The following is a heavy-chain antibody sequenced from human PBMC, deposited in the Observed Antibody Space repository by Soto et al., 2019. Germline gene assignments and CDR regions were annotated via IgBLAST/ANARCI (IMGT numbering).Heavy chain of an antibody. CDR3: ARGAYYDFWSGYQDYYYYGMDV. Sequence: PGGSLRLSCAACGFTFSSYAMHWVRQAPGKGLEWVAVISYDGSNKYYADSVKGRLTISRDNSKNTLYLQMNSLRAEDTAVYYCARGAYYDFWSGYQDYYYYGMDVWGQGTTVTVSS. J-gene: IGHJ6*02. CDR1: GFTFSSYA. D-gene: IGHD3-3*01. CDR2: ISYDGSNK. V-gene: IGHV3-30-3*01.